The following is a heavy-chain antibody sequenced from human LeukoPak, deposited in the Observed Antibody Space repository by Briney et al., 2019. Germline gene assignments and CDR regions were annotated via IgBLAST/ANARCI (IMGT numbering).Heavy chain of an antibody. V-gene: IGHV3-33*01. CDR2: IWSDGTNK. CDR1: GFTFSTYA. J-gene: IGHJ4*02. D-gene: IGHD3-10*01. Sequence: GGSLRLSCVASGFTFSTYAIHWVRQAPGRGLEWVAVIWSDGTNKFYADSVKGRFTISRDNAKNSLYLQMNSLRAEDTAVYYCARDSLANITMVRGVIINFDYWGQGTLVTVSS. CDR3: ARDSLANITMVRGVIINFDY.